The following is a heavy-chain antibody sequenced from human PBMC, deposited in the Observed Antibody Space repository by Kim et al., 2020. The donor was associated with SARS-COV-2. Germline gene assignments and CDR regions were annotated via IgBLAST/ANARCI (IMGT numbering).Heavy chain of an antibody. V-gene: IGHV1-69*02. D-gene: IGHD5-12*01. Sequence: SVKVSCKASGGTFSSYTISWVRQAPGQGLEWMGRIIPILGIANYAQKFQGRVTITADKSTSTAYMELSSLRSEDTAVYYCARAYSGYDSKGYYYYGMDVWGQGTTVTVSS. CDR2: IIPILGIA. CDR3: ARAYSGYDSKGYYYYGMDV. J-gene: IGHJ6*02. CDR1: GGTFSSYT.